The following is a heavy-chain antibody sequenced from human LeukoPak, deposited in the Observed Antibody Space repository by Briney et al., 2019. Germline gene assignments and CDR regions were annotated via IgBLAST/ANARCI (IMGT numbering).Heavy chain of an antibody. CDR3: ARGYSNYGYTFDM. D-gene: IGHD4-11*01. V-gene: IGHV1-69*06. Sequence: ASVTVSYKASGGTFNNYAISWVRQAPGQGLEWMGGIIPIFGTANYAQKFRGRGTITADKSTRTAYTELDILNAEDTGVVHLARGYSNYGYTFDMWGQGTMVTVSS. CDR1: GGTFNNYA. J-gene: IGHJ3*02. CDR2: IIPIFGTA.